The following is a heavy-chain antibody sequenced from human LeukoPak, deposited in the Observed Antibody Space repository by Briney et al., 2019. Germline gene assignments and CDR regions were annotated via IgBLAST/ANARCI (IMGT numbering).Heavy chain of an antibody. J-gene: IGHJ4*02. V-gene: IGHV1-2*02. D-gene: IGHD3-22*01. CDR2: INPNSGGT. CDR3: ARDRDSSGYYSLFLDY. Sequence: ASVKVSCKASGYTFTGYYMHWVRQAPGQGLEWMGWINPNSGGTNYAQKFQGRVTMTRGTSISTAYMELSRLRSDDTAVYYCARDRDSSGYYSLFLDYWGQGTLVTVSS. CDR1: GYTFTGYY.